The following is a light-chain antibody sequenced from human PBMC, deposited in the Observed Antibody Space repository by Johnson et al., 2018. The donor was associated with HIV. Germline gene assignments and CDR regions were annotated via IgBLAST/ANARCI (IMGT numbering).Light chain of an antibody. J-gene: IGLJ1*01. CDR3: GTWDSSLSAYV. Sequence: QSVLTQPPSVSAAPGQKVTISCSGSSSNIGNNYVSWYQQFPGTAPKLLIYDNNKRPSGIPDRFSGSKSGTSATLGITGLQTGDEADYYCGTWDSSLSAYVFGTGSNVTVL. V-gene: IGLV1-51*01. CDR1: SSNIGNNY. CDR2: DNN.